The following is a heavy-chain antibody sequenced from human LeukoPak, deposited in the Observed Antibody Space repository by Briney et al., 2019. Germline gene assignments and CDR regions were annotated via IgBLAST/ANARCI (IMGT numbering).Heavy chain of an antibody. Sequence: SETLSLTCTVSGGSISSYYWSWIRQPPGTGLEWIGYIYYSGSTNYNPSLKSRVTISVDTSKNQFSLKLSSVTAADTAVYYCARDSSGYYYFDYWGQGTLVTVSS. CDR1: GGSISSYY. J-gene: IGHJ4*02. D-gene: IGHD3-22*01. CDR2: IYYSGST. CDR3: ARDSSGYYYFDY. V-gene: IGHV4-59*01.